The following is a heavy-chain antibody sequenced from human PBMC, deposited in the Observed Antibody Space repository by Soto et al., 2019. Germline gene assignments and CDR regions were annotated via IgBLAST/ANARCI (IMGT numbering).Heavy chain of an antibody. V-gene: IGHV4-59*01. CDR3: ACSRITMVRGVNHRAFDI. J-gene: IGHJ3*02. CDR2: IYYSGST. D-gene: IGHD3-10*01. Sequence: SETLSLTCTVSGGSISSYYWSWIRQPPGKGLEWIGYIYYSGSTNYNPSLKSRVTISVDTSKNQFSLKLSSVTAADTAVYYCACSRITMVRGVNHRAFDIWGQGTMVTVSS. CDR1: GGSISSYY.